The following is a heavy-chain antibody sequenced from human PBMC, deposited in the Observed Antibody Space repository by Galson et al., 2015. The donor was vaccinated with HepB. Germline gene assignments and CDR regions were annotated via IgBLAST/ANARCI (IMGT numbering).Heavy chain of an antibody. CDR3: ARVNYDDFNYFDY. V-gene: IGHV4-4*02. CDR1: GDSISSSKW. D-gene: IGHD3-22*01. Sequence: TLSLTCAVSGDSISSSKWWSWVRQAPGKGLEWLREIYHSGGTNYNPSLKSRVTISMDKSKNQFSLKLTSVTVADTAVYYCARVNYDDFNYFDYWGQGTLVTVSS. CDR2: IYHSGGT. J-gene: IGHJ4*02.